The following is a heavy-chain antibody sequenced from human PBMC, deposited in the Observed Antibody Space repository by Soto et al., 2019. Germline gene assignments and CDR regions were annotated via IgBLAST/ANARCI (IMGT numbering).Heavy chain of an antibody. Sequence: EGQLLESGGGLVQRGGSLRLSWAASGFTCSSYAMSWVRQAPGKGLEWVAAISGSGGSTYYADSVKGRFTISRDNSKNTLYLQMNSLRAEDTAVYYCAKENGYSSSWFEFDYWGQGPLVTVSS. J-gene: IGHJ4*02. CDR1: GFTCSSYA. V-gene: IGHV3-23*01. D-gene: IGHD6-13*01. CDR3: AKENGYSSSWFEFDY. CDR2: ISGSGGST.